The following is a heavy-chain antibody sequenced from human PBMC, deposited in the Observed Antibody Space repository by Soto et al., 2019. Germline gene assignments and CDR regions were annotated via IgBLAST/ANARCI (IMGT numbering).Heavy chain of an antibody. Sequence: GASVKVSCKASGGTFSSYTISWVRQAPGQGLEWMGRIIPILGIANYAQKFQGRVTITADKSTSTAYMELSSLRSEDTAVYYCARDVGPYCGGDCYRTAFDIWGQGTMVTVPS. D-gene: IGHD2-21*01. CDR2: IIPILGIA. V-gene: IGHV1-69*04. CDR1: GGTFSSYT. J-gene: IGHJ3*02. CDR3: ARDVGPYCGGDCYRTAFDI.